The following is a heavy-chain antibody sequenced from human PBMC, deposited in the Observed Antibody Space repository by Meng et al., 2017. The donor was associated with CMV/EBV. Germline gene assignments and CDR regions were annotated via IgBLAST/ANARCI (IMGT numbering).Heavy chain of an antibody. Sequence: ASVTVSCKASGYTFTSYDINWVRQATGQGLEWMGWMNPNSGNTGYAQKFQGRVTMTRNTSISTAYMELSSLRSEDTAVYYCARAYPGYHYDFWSGYYKNYYYGMDVWGQGTTVTVSS. CDR2: MNPNSGNT. CDR1: GYTFTSYD. D-gene: IGHD3-3*01. V-gene: IGHV1-8*01. CDR3: ARAYPGYHYDFWSGYYKNYYYGMDV. J-gene: IGHJ6*02.